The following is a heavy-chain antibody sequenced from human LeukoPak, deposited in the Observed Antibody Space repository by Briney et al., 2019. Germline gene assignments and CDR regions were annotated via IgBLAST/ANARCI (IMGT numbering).Heavy chain of an antibody. CDR2: ISSSSSYI. CDR1: GFTFSSYS. CDR3: ARLDTAMDYSAFDI. D-gene: IGHD5-18*01. J-gene: IGHJ3*02. V-gene: IGHV3-21*01. Sequence: GGSLGLSCAASGFTFSSYSMNWARQAPGKGLEWVSCISSSSSYIHYADSVRGRFTISRDNAKNSLYLQMDSLRAEDTAVYYCARLDTAMDYSAFDIWGQGTMVTVSS.